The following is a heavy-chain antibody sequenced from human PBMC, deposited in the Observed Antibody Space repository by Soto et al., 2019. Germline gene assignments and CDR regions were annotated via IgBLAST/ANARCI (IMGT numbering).Heavy chain of an antibody. D-gene: IGHD5-18*01. V-gene: IGHV4-34*01. CDR2: INAGGSA. Sequence: SETLSLTCAVHGGSFSGYTWTRIRQSPGKGLEWIGQINAGGSAIYNPSLKSRVSISVGTSNNEFFLDLTSVTAADTAVYYCACIFSGGYSYGFYYYGMDVWGQGTTVTVSS. J-gene: IGHJ6*02. CDR1: GGSFSGYT. CDR3: ACIFSGGYSYGFYYYGMDV.